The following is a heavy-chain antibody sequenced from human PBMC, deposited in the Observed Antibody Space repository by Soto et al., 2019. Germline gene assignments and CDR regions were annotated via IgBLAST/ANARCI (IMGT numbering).Heavy chain of an antibody. V-gene: IGHV5-51*01. CDR2: IXPGXSXX. CDR1: GYSFTNYW. Sequence: LGESLKISCQGSGYSFTNYWIGWVRQMPGKGLEWMGSIXPGXSXXXXSPSFQGQVTISADKSISTAYLQWSSLKASDTAMYYCARHYTMDVWGQGTTVTVSS. J-gene: IGHJ6*02. CDR3: ARHYTMDV. D-gene: IGHD4-4*01.